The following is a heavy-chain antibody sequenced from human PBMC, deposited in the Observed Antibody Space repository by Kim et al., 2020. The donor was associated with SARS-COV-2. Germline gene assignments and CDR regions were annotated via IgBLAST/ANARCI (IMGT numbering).Heavy chain of an antibody. D-gene: IGHD3-10*01. J-gene: IGHJ4*02. CDR3: ARVGGINMVRGSEFDY. Sequence: LESRVTISVETSKNQFSLRLSDVTATDTAVYYCARVGGINMVRGSEFDYWGQGTLVTVSS. V-gene: IGHV4-34*01.